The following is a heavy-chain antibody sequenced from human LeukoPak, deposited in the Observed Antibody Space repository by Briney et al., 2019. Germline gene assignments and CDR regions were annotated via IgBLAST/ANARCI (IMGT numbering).Heavy chain of an antibody. Sequence: GGSLRLSCAASGFPFSGYGMHWVRQAPGKGLEWVAVIWYDGSNKYYADSVEGRFTISRDNSRNTLYLQMNSLRAEDTAVYYCATFGVDWFRIVYWGQGTLVTVSA. CDR1: GFPFSGYG. CDR3: ATFGVDWFRIVY. V-gene: IGHV3-33*01. D-gene: IGHD3-9*01. CDR2: IWYDGSNK. J-gene: IGHJ4*02.